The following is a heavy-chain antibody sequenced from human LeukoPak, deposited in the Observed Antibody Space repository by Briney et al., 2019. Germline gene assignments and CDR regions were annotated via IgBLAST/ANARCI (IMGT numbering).Heavy chain of an antibody. D-gene: IGHD3-22*01. Sequence: SETLSLTCTVSGGSISSSSYYWGWIRQPAGKGLEWIGRIYTSGSTNYNPSLKSRVTISVDTSKNQFSLKLSSVTAADTAVYYCARDGLGPPKGVWGAPNSSGYFGYWGQGTLVTVSS. J-gene: IGHJ4*02. V-gene: IGHV4-61*02. CDR2: IYTSGST. CDR1: GGSISSSSYY. CDR3: ARDGLGPPKGVWGAPNSSGYFGY.